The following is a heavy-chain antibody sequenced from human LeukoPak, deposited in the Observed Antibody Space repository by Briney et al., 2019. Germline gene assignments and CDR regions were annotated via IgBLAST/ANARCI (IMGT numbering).Heavy chain of an antibody. CDR2: INTDGGST. J-gene: IGHJ5*02. CDR1: GFTFSNYW. D-gene: IGHD3-10*01. CDR3: VFGYYYDSGSQYNWFDT. V-gene: IGHV3-74*01. Sequence: GGSLRLSCAASGFTFSNYWMHWVRQAPGKGLVWVSRINTDGGSTTYADSVKGRFTISRDNAKNTLCLQMNSLRAEDTAVYYCVFGYYYDSGSQYNWFDTWGQGTLVTVSS.